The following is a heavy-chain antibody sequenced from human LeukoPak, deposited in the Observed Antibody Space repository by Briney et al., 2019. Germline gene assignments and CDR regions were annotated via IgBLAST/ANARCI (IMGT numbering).Heavy chain of an antibody. D-gene: IGHD1-7*01. CDR2: INPSGGST. CDR3: ARDLGTDNWFDP. Sequence: ASVKVSCKASGYTFTSYYMHWVRQAPGQGLEWMGIINPSGGSTSYAQKSQGRVTMTRDTSTSTVYMELSSLRSEDTAVYYCARDLGTDNWFDPWGQGTLVTVSS. J-gene: IGHJ5*02. V-gene: IGHV1-46*01. CDR1: GYTFTSYY.